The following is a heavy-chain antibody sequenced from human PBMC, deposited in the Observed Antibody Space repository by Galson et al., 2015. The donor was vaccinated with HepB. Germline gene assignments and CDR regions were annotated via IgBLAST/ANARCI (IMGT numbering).Heavy chain of an antibody. J-gene: IGHJ6*02. CDR3: ARGAVRLGTEYYHALDV. V-gene: IGHV3-48*01. Sequence: SLRLSCAASGFILSNYNMNWVRQAPGKGLEWVSYINSGSSTIYYADSVKGRFTISRDKAKNSLYLQMNSLRVEDTALYHCARGAVRLGTEYYHALDVWGQGTTVTVSS. D-gene: IGHD3-16*01. CDR2: INSGSSTI. CDR1: GFILSNYN.